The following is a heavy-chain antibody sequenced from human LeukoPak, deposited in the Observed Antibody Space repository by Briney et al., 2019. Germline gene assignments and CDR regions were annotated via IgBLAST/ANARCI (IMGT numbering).Heavy chain of an antibody. V-gene: IGHV1-2*02. CDR3: ARRHGRCSDGSCYYPDY. CDR1: GYTFTDYY. CDR2: INPKSGDT. Sequence: GASVKVSCKASGYTFTDYYMHWVRQAPGQGLEWMGWINPKSGDTRYAQKFQGRVTMTRDTSITTAYMDLSSLRSDDTAVYYCARRHGRCSDGSCYYPDYWGQGTLVTVSS. J-gene: IGHJ4*02. D-gene: IGHD2-15*01.